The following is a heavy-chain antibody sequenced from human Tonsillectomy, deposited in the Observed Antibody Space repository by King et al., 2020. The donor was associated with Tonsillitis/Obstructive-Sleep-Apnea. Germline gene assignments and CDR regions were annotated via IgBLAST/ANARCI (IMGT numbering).Heavy chain of an antibody. D-gene: IGHD1-1*01. CDR3: ARHYPERRGYYYSYMDV. V-gene: IGHV4-39*01. CDR1: GASISSSDYY. Sequence: QLQESGPGLVKPSETLSLTCTVSGASISSSDYYWGWIRQPPGKGLEWIGTIYYSGTTYYNPSLESRVTISVDTSRNQFSLRVSSVTAPDTAVYYCARHYPERRGYYYSYMDVWGKGTSVTVPS. J-gene: IGHJ6*03. CDR2: IYYSGTT.